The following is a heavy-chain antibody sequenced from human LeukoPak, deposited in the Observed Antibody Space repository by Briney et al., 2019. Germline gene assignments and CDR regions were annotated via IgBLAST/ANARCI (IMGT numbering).Heavy chain of an antibody. CDR2: IIPIFGTA. J-gene: IGHJ4*02. Sequence: GASVKVSCKASGGTFSSYAISWVRQAPGQGLEWMGGIIPIFGTANYAQKFQGRVTITADESTSTAYMELSSLRSEDTAVYYCASLRITMVRGEGAYYFDYWGQGTLVTVSS. CDR1: GGTFSSYA. V-gene: IGHV1-69*13. CDR3: ASLRITMVRGEGAYYFDY. D-gene: IGHD3-10*01.